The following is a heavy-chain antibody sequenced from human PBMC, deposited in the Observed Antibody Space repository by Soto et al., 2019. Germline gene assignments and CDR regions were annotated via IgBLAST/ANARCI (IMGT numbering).Heavy chain of an antibody. CDR1: GFTFSSYE. D-gene: IGHD1-26*01. CDR2: ISSSGSTI. Sequence: GGSLRLSCAASGFTFSSYEMNWVRQAPGKGLEWVSYISSSGSTIYYADSVKGRSTISRDNAKNSLYLQMNSLRAEDTAVYYCARADSGYYYYGMDVWGQGTTVTVSS. CDR3: ARADSGYYYYGMDV. J-gene: IGHJ6*02. V-gene: IGHV3-48*03.